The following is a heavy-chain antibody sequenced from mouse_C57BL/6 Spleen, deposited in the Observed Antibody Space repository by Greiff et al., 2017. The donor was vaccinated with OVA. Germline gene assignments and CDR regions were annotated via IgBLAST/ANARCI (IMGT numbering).Heavy chain of an antibody. CDR1: GFSLTSYG. D-gene: IGHD2-1*01. Sequence: QVQLQQSGPGLVQPSQSLSITCTVSGFSLTSYGVHWVRQSPGKGLEWLGVIWSGGSTDYNAAFISRLSISKDNSKSQVFFKMNSLQADDTAIYYCASEYGNPFAYWGQGTLVTVSA. CDR2: IWSGGST. V-gene: IGHV2-2*01. J-gene: IGHJ3*01. CDR3: ASEYGNPFAY.